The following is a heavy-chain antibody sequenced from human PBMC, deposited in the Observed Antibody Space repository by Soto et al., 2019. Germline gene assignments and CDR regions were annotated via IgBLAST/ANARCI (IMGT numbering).Heavy chain of an antibody. J-gene: IGHJ6*02. CDR1: GYTFTSYY. CDR3: ARDGGSSWPVWQKWDYYVMDV. V-gene: IGHV1-46*01. Sequence: ASVKVSCKASGYTFTSYYMHWVRQAPGQGLEWMGIINPSGGSTSYAQKFQGRVTMTRDTSTSTVYMELSSLRSEDTAVYYCARDGGSSWPVWQKWDYYVMDVWGQGSKVTVSS. D-gene: IGHD6-13*01. CDR2: INPSGGST.